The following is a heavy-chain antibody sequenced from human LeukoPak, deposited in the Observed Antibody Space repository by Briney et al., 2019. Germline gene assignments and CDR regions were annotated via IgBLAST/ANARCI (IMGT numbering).Heavy chain of an antibody. V-gene: IGHV4-61*02. Sequence: SETLSLTCTVSGVSINGGNYYWTWLRQPAGKGLEWIARISPSGSTNHNPSLTSRFTISVDTSKNQFSLKLNFVTAADTAVYYCARVSYQEGVDYWGQGTLVTVSS. J-gene: IGHJ4*02. CDR2: ISPSGST. CDR3: ARVSYQEGVDY. D-gene: IGHD2-2*01. CDR1: GVSINGGNYY.